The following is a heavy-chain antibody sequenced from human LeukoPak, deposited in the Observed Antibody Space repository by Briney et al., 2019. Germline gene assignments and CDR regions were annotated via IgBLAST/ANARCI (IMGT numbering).Heavy chain of an antibody. V-gene: IGHV4-59*01. Sequence: PSETLSLTXAVSGVSISSYYWNWMRQSPGKGLEWIGCSHYSGTANYNPSLNSRVTISVDTSKNQFSLNLTSVSAADTAVYYCARLGESGNYVVHAFDVWGPGTMVTVSS. CDR1: GVSISSYY. CDR2: SHYSGTA. D-gene: IGHD4-23*01. CDR3: ARLGESGNYVVHAFDV. J-gene: IGHJ3*01.